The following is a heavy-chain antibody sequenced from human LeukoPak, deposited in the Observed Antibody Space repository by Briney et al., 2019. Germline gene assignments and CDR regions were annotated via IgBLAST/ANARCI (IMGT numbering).Heavy chain of an antibody. D-gene: IGHD1-26*01. CDR3: ARDGGSYPYYFDY. CDR1: GFTFRSYS. V-gene: IGHV3-21*01. CDR2: ISSGNIYI. J-gene: IGHJ4*02. Sequence: GGSLRLSCAASGFTFRSYSMNWVRQAPGKGLEWVSSISSGNIYIYYVDSVKGRFTVSRDNAKNSQYLQMNSLRAEDTAVYYCARDGGSYPYYFDYWGQGTLVTVSS.